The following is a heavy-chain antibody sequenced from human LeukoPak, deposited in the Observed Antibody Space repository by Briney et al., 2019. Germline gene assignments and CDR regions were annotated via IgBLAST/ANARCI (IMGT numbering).Heavy chain of an antibody. Sequence: ASVKVSCEASGYTFTSYGISWVRQAPGQGLEWMGWISVHNNNTNYAQKLQGRITMTTDTSTSTAYMELRSLRSDDTAVYYCARSLGQWLVYYYYYGMDVWGQGTTVTVSS. J-gene: IGHJ6*02. CDR3: ARSLGQWLVYYYYYGMDV. D-gene: IGHD6-19*01. CDR1: GYTFTSYG. CDR2: ISVHNNNT. V-gene: IGHV1-18*01.